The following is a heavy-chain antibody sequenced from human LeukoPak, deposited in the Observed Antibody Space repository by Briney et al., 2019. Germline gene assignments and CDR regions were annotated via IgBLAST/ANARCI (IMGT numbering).Heavy chain of an antibody. J-gene: IGHJ3*02. V-gene: IGHV4-39*07. D-gene: IGHD4-23*01. CDR3: ARTNGGNSGAGSFDI. CDR1: GGSISSSSYY. CDR2: IYYSGST. Sequence: SETLSLTCTVSGGSISSSSYYWGWIRQPPGKGLEWIGSIYYSGSTYYNPSLKSRVTISVDTSKNQFSLKLSSVTAADTAVYYCARTNGGNSGAGSFDIWGQGTMVTVSS.